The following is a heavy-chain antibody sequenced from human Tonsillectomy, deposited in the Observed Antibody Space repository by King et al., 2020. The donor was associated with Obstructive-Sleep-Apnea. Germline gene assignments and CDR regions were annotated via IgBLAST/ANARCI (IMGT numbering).Heavy chain of an antibody. V-gene: IGHV3-7*03. Sequence: VQLVESGGGLVQPGGSLRLSCAASGFTFSIYWMNWFRLAPGKGLEWVANIKQDGREKYYVDTVKGRFTISRDNAKNSLYLQMNSLRAEDTAVDYCAGEDFDYWGQGTLVTVSS. CDR1: GFTFSIYW. J-gene: IGHJ4*02. CDR3: AGEDFDY. CDR2: IKQDGREK.